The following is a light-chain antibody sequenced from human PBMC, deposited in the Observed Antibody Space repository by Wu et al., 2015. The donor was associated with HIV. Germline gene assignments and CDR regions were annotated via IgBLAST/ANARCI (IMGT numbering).Light chain of an antibody. V-gene: IGKV3-15*01. CDR1: QSIRSD. J-gene: IGKJ1*01. CDR3: QHYGSSQWT. Sequence: EVVMTQSPASLSVSPGERATLSCKASQSIRSDLVWYQQKPGQAPRLLIYGASTRATGIPARFSGSGSGTDFTLTVSRLAPEDFAVYYCQHYGSSQWTFGQGTKVEV. CDR2: GAS.